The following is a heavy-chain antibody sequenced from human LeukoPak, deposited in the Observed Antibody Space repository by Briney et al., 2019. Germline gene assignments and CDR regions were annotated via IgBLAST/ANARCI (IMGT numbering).Heavy chain of an antibody. V-gene: IGHV1-2*02. Sequence: ASVKLSCKASGYTFTGYYMHWVRQAPGQGLEWMGWINPNSGGTNYAQKFQGRVTMTRDTSISTAYMELSRLRSDDTAVYYCARVTYDSSGYYLDYWGQGTLVTVSS. J-gene: IGHJ4*02. CDR1: GYTFTGYY. D-gene: IGHD3-22*01. CDR3: ARVTYDSSGYYLDY. CDR2: INPNSGGT.